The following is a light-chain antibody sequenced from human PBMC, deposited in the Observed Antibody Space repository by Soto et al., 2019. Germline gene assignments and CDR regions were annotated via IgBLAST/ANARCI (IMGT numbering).Light chain of an antibody. CDR3: QQSYSTPGSLT. Sequence: DIQMTQSPSSLSASVGDRVTITCRASQSISSYLNWYQQKPGKAPKLLIYAASSLQSGVPSRFSGSGSGTDITLTISSLPPEDFATYYCQQSYSTPGSLTFGGGTKVEIK. CDR1: QSISSY. J-gene: IGKJ4*01. CDR2: AAS. V-gene: IGKV1-39*01.